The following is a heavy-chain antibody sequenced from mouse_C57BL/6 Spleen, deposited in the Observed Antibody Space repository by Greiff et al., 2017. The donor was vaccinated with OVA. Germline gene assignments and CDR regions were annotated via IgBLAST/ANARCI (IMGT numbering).Heavy chain of an antibody. J-gene: IGHJ4*01. CDR3: ARRDLYYGYGDAMDY. Sequence: QVQLQQPGAELVKPGASVKMSCKASGYTFTSYWITWVKQRPGQGLEWIGDIYPGSGSTNYNEKFKSKATLTVDTSSSTAYMQLSSLTSEDSAVYYCARRDLYYGYGDAMDYWGQGTSVTVSS. D-gene: IGHD2-2*01. CDR1: GYTFTSYW. CDR2: IYPGSGST. V-gene: IGHV1-55*01.